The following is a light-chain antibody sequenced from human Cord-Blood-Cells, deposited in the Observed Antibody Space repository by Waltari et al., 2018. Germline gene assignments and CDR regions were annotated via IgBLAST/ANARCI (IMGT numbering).Light chain of an antibody. CDR1: SSDVGGYNY. Sequence: QSALTQPRSVSGSPGQSVTIPCTGTSSDVGGYNYVSWYQRHPGKAPKLMIYDVSKRPSGVPDRFSGSKSGNTASLTISGLQAEDEADYYCCSYAGSDTHVVFGGGTKLTVL. J-gene: IGLJ2*01. V-gene: IGLV2-11*01. CDR2: DVS. CDR3: CSYAGSDTHVV.